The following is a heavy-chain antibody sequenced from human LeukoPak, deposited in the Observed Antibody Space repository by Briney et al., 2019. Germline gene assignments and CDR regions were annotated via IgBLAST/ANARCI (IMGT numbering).Heavy chain of an antibody. D-gene: IGHD1-26*01. CDR2: INSDGSST. J-gene: IGHJ4*02. CDR1: GFTFRSYW. Sequence: PGGSLRLSCAASGFTFRSYWMHWVRQAPGKGLVGVSRINSDGSSTSYADSVKGRFTISRDNAKNTLYLQMNSLRAEDTAVYYCARGWEGYFDYWGQGTLVTVSS. V-gene: IGHV3-74*01. CDR3: ARGWEGYFDY.